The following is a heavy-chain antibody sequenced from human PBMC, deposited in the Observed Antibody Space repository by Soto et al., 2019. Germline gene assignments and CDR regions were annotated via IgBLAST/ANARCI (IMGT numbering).Heavy chain of an antibody. Sequence: EVHLVESGGGLVKPGGSLRLSCAVSGFTFSSCTMNWVRQAPGKGLEWVSSISPSTSHIYYADSVKGRFTIPRDNAKNSLFLQMNSLRAEDTAVYYCSGCSGGACHQNYGMDVWGQGTTVTVSS. D-gene: IGHD2-15*01. J-gene: IGHJ6*02. CDR2: ISPSTSHI. V-gene: IGHV3-21*01. CDR1: GFTFSSCT. CDR3: SGCSGGACHQNYGMDV.